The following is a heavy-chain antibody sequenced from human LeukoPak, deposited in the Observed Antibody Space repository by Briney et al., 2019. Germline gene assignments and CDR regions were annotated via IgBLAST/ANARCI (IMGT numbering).Heavy chain of an antibody. Sequence: SETLSLTCTVSGGSISSSSYYWGWIRQPPGKGLEWIGSIYYSGSTYYNPSLKSRVTISLDTSKNHFSLKLSSVTAADTAVYYCARWHSTYDAFDIWGQGTMVTVSS. CDR3: ARWHSTYDAFDI. CDR2: IYYSGST. CDR1: GGSISSSSYY. J-gene: IGHJ3*02. V-gene: IGHV4-39*02. D-gene: IGHD5-18*01.